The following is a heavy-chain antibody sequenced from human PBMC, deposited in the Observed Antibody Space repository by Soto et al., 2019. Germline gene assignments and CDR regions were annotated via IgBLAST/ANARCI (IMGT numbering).Heavy chain of an antibody. V-gene: IGHV3-66*04. CDR1: GFTVSSNF. D-gene: IGHD2-21*01. CDR3: ARQCGGGCSNAFDL. Sequence: HLVESGGGLVQPGGSLRLSCAASGFTVSSNFINWVRQSPGKGLEWLAVLYPGPGTYYSDSVKDRFTISRDNSKNTLFLQLDGLRAEDTAIYYCARQCGGGCSNAFDLWGQGTVVTVSP. CDR2: LYPGPGT. J-gene: IGHJ3*01.